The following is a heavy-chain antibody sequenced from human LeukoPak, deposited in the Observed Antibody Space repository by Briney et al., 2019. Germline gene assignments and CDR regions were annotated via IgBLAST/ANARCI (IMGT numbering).Heavy chain of an antibody. CDR2: IYTSGST. Sequence: SETLSLTCTVSGGSISSGGYYWSWIRQPAGKGLEWIGRIYTSGSTNYNPSLKSRVTISVDTSKNQFSLKLSSVTAADTAVYYCAREGWVYSSSHPSWGQGTLVTVSS. CDR1: GGSISSGGYY. CDR3: AREGWVYSSSHPS. V-gene: IGHV4-61*02. D-gene: IGHD6-13*01. J-gene: IGHJ5*02.